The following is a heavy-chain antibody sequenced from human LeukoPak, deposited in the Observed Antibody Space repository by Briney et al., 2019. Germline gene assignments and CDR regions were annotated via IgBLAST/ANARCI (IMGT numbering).Heavy chain of an antibody. CDR3: ARDSGTCRGCAFDV. CDR1: GFTFDDYG. CDR2: LNRDGSVK. J-gene: IGHJ3*01. V-gene: IGHV3-7*01. Sequence: GGSLRLSCAASGFTFDDYGMSWVRQAPGKGLEWVANLNRDGSVKNYVDSVKGRFTISRDNAKNSLYLQMNRLRAEDTAVFYCARDSGTCRGCAFDVWGHGTMVTVSS. D-gene: IGHD6-25*01.